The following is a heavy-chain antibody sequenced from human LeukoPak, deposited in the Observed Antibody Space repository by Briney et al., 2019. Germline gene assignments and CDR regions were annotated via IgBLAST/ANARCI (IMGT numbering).Heavy chain of an antibody. CDR2: IIPILGIA. CDR1: GGTFSSYA. V-gene: IGHV1-69*04. Sequence: SVKVSCKASGGTFSSYAISWVRQAPGQGLEWMGRIIPILGIANYAQKFQGKVTITADKSTSTAYMELSSLRSEDTAVYYCASRVRGSSFDYWGQGTLVTVSS. D-gene: IGHD3-10*01. J-gene: IGHJ4*02. CDR3: ASRVRGSSFDY.